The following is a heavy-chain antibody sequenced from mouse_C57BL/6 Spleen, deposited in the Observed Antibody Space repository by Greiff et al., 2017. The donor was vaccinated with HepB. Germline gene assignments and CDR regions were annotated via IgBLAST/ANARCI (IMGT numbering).Heavy chain of an antibody. CDR3: TQHDGYYSYAMDY. CDR1: GYTFTDHT. J-gene: IGHJ4*01. V-gene: IGHV1-78*01. Sequence: VQLQQSDAELVKPGASVKISCKVSGYTFTDHTIHWMKQRPEQGLEWIGYIYPRDGSTKYNEKFKGKATLTADKSSHTAYMQLNSLTSEDASVYFCTQHDGYYSYAMDYWGQGTSVTVSS. D-gene: IGHD2-3*01. CDR2: IYPRDGST.